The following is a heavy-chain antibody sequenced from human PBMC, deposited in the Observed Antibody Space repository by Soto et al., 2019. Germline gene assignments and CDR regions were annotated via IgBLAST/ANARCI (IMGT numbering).Heavy chain of an antibody. Sequence: QVQLVESGGGLVQTSGSLRIACVASGFTFSDYYMSWVRQAPGKGLEWVSYISSSGNTIYYAASVKGRFTISRDNAKNSVYLQMNSLRAEDTALYFCAQMSSENYYVTVFSWGQGTLVTVSS. V-gene: IGHV3-11*01. D-gene: IGHD3-22*01. J-gene: IGHJ4*02. CDR1: GFTFSDYY. CDR2: ISSSGNTI. CDR3: AQMSSENYYVTVFS.